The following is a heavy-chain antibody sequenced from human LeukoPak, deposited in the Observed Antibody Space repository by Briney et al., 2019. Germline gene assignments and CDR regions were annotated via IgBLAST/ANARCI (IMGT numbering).Heavy chain of an antibody. CDR2: MDSNSGNT. CDR1: GYTFTSYD. CDR3: MSTSNWGSVIFDY. V-gene: IGHV1-8*01. D-gene: IGHD7-27*01. Sequence: ASVKVSCKASGYTFTSYDIHWVRKATGQGLEWMGWMDSNSGNTVYAQRFQGRVTMTRNTSITTAYMELRGLRSEDTAVYYCMSTSNWGSVIFDYWGQGTLVTVSS. J-gene: IGHJ4*02.